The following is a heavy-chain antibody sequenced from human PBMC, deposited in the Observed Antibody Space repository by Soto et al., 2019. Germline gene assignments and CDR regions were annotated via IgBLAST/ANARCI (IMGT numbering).Heavy chain of an antibody. D-gene: IGHD4-17*01. V-gene: IGHV4-4*02. J-gene: IGHJ3*02. Sequence: QVQLQESGPGLVRPSGTLFLTCAVSGASIISSRWWNWVRQPPGKELEWIGDVFHSGSTDYSPSLKSRVTISVDKSKNQFSLNLISVTAADTAIYYCASRDPYGDYAHAFDIWGKGTMVTVSS. CDR2: VFHSGST. CDR3: ASRDPYGDYAHAFDI. CDR1: GASIISSRW.